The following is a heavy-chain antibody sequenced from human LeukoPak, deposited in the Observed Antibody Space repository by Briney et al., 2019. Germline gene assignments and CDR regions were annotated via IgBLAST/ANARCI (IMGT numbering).Heavy chain of an antibody. V-gene: IGHV7-4-1*02. Sequence: GASVKVSCKTSGYTFSTYALSWVRQAPGQGLEWMGWINTNTGNQTYAQGFFTGRYVFSLDTSVSTAYLQINGLKADDTAVYYCGRDPKLGIRGYTYGYIDYWGQGTLVTVAS. D-gene: IGHD5-18*01. CDR3: GRDPKLGIRGYTYGYIDY. CDR1: GYTFSTYA. J-gene: IGHJ4*02. CDR2: INTNTGNQ.